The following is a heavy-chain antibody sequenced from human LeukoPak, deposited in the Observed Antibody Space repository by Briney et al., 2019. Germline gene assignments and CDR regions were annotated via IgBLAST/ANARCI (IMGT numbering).Heavy chain of an antibody. J-gene: IGHJ6*03. Sequence: ASVKVSCKASGYTFTSHDINWVRQATGQGLEWMGWMNPNSGDTGYAQKFQGRVTMTRNTSISTAYMELSSLRSEDTAVYYCARGTDSSGWYYYYYYMDVWGKGTTVTISS. CDR3: ARGTDSSGWYYYYYYMDV. V-gene: IGHV1-8*02. CDR2: MNPNSGDT. CDR1: GYTFTSHD. D-gene: IGHD6-19*01.